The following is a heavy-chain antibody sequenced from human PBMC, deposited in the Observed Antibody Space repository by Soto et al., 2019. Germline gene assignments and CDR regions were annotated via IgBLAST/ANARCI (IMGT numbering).Heavy chain of an antibody. Sequence: GGSLRLSCAASGITSSSNWMHWVRQAPGKGLVWVSRINGAGSSTNYADSVKGRFTISRDNAKNTLYLQMNSLSADDTAVYYWGSNVACTSPEKYWGQGTLVTVSS. CDR3: GSNVACTSPEKY. CDR1: GITSSSNW. CDR2: INGAGSST. D-gene: IGHD6-19*01. J-gene: IGHJ4*02. V-gene: IGHV3-74*01.